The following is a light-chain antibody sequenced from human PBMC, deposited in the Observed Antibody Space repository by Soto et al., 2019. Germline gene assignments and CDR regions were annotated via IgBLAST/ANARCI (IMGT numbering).Light chain of an antibody. CDR3: QQHSNSPWT. J-gene: IGKJ1*01. CDR2: AVS. Sequence: EIVLTQSPGTLTLSPGESAALSCRASQTISNNYLVWYRQKPGQAPRLLIYAVSSRAAGIADRFSGSGSGTDFALTIARLEPEDSAVYYCQQHSNSPWTFGRGTRVEI. CDR1: QTISNNY. V-gene: IGKV3-20*01.